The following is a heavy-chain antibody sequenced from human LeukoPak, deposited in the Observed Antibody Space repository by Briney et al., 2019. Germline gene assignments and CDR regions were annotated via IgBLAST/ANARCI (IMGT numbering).Heavy chain of an antibody. CDR2: ISGGGENT. D-gene: IGHD6-6*01. Sequence: GGSLRLSCAASGFTFSSHWMSWVRQAPGRGLEWVSAISGGGENTYYADSVKGRFTISRDNSKNTLYLQMHSLRAEDTAVYYCARRIAARPWSPPFDYWGQGTLVTVSS. J-gene: IGHJ4*02. V-gene: IGHV3-23*01. CDR3: ARRIAARPWSPPFDY. CDR1: GFTFSSHW.